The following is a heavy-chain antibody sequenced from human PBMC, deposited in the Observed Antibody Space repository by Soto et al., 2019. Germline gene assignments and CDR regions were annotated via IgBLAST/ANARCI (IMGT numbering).Heavy chain of an antibody. V-gene: IGHV1-8*01. D-gene: IGHD6-19*01. Sequence: ASVKVSCKASGYTFTSYDINWVRQATGQGLEWMGWMNPNSGNTGYAQKFQGRVTITADESTSTAYMELSSLRSEDTAVYYCARAVAGMNAFDIWGQGTMVTVSS. J-gene: IGHJ3*02. CDR2: MNPNSGNT. CDR1: GYTFTSYD. CDR3: ARAVAGMNAFDI.